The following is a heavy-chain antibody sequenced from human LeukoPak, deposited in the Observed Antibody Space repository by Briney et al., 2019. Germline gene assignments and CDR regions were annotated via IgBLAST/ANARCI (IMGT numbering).Heavy chain of an antibody. V-gene: IGHV1-24*01. D-gene: IGHD2-15*01. CDR2: FDPEDGEQ. CDR1: GYTLTELS. J-gene: IGHJ4*02. Sequence: ASVKVSCKVSGYTLTELSMHWVRQAPGKGLEWMGGFDPEDGEQIYAQKFQGRVTMTEDTSTDTAYMELSSLRSEDTAVYYCATALVVVAARTFDYWGQGTLVTVSS. CDR3: ATALVVVAARTFDY.